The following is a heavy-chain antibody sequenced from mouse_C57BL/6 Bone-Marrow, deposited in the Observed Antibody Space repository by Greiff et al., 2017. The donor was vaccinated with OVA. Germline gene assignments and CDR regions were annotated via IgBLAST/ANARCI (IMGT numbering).Heavy chain of an antibody. Sequence: DVKLVESGGGLVKPGGSLTLSCAASGFTFSSYTMSWVRQTPGQRLEWVATISGGGGNTYYPDSVKGRFTISRDNAKNTLYLQMSSLRSEDSALYYCARYDYARYFDVWGTGTTVTVSS. CDR1: GFTFSSYT. D-gene: IGHD2-4*01. V-gene: IGHV5-9*01. J-gene: IGHJ1*03. CDR3: ARYDYARYFDV. CDR2: ISGGGGNT.